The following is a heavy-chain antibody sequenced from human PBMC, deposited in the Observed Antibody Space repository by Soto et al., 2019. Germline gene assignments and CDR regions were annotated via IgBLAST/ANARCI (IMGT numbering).Heavy chain of an antibody. CDR2: INADNGNT. CDR1: GYTFTSYA. V-gene: IGHV1-3*01. Sequence: GASVKVSCKASGYTFTSYAMHWVRQAPGQRLEWMGRINADNGNTKYAQKFQGRVTITTDTSTSTAYMELSSLRSEDTAVYYCARDCSSTSCYAYPWGQGTLVTVSS. D-gene: IGHD2-2*01. J-gene: IGHJ5*02. CDR3: ARDCSSTSCYAYP.